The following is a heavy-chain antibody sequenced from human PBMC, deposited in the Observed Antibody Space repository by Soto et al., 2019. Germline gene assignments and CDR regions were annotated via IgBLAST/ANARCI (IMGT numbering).Heavy chain of an antibody. CDR1: GSSINDYY. CDR2: VYHSGNT. V-gene: IGHV4-59*08. CDR3: ARRHVVVVAATRGDAFDI. J-gene: IGHJ3*02. Sequence: SETLSLTCAVSGSSINDYYWTWIRQSPGKELEWIGFVYHSGNTNYNPSLRSRVAISLDTSKSYFSLKLYSVTAADTAVYYCARRHVVVVAATRGDAFDIWGQGTMVTVSS. D-gene: IGHD2-15*01.